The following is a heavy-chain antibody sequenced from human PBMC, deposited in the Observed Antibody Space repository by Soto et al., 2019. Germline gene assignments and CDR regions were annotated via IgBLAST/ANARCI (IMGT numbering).Heavy chain of an antibody. J-gene: IGHJ6*02. Sequence: GASVKVSCKASGYTFTSYGISWVRQAPGQGLEWMGWISAYNGNTNYAQKLQGRVTMTTDTSTSTAYMELRSLRSEDTAMYYWARVGYSSTGTTFHYHGLDVWGQGTTVTVSS. V-gene: IGHV1-18*04. CDR1: GYTFTSYG. CDR3: ARVGYSSTGTTFHYHGLDV. D-gene: IGHD3-22*01. CDR2: ISAYNGNT.